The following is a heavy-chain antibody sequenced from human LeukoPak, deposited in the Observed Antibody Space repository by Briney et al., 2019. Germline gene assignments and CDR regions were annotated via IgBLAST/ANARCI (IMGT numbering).Heavy chain of an antibody. D-gene: IGHD6-19*01. CDR1: GFTFSDYY. CDR2: ISSSGSTI. CDR3: ARDSRRAVAGTCFDY. V-gene: IGHV3-11*04. J-gene: IGHJ4*02. Sequence: PGGSLRLSCAASGFTFSDYYMSWIRQAPGKGLEWVSYISSSGSTIYYADSVKGRFTISRDNAKNSLYLQVNSLRAEDTAVYYCARDSRRAVAGTCFDYWGQGTLVTVSS.